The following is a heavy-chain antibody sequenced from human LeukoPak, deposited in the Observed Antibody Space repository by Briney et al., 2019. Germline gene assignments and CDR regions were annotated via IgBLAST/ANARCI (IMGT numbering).Heavy chain of an antibody. CDR1: GGTFSSYA. D-gene: IGHD3-22*01. V-gene: IGHV1-69*05. CDR3: ARDGAGLDYDSSGYVDY. J-gene: IGHJ4*02. CDR2: IIPIFGTT. Sequence: GASVKVSCKASGGTFSSYAISWVLQAPGQGLEWMGRIIPIFGTTNYAQKFQGRVTITTDESTSTAYMELSSLRSEDTAVYYCARDGAGLDYDSSGYVDYWGQGTLVTVSS.